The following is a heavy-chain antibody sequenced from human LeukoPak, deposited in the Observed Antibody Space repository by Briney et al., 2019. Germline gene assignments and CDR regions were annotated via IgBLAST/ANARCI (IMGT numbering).Heavy chain of an antibody. CDR3: ARVGGFGAFDI. Sequence: SETLSLTCAVSGGSISSGGYSWSWIRQPPGKGLEWIGYIYHSGSTYYNPSLKSRVTISVDRSKNQFSLKLSSVTAADTAVYYCARVGGFGAFDIWGQGTMVTVSS. J-gene: IGHJ3*02. CDR1: GGSISSGGYS. CDR2: IYHSGST. V-gene: IGHV4-30-2*01. D-gene: IGHD3-10*01.